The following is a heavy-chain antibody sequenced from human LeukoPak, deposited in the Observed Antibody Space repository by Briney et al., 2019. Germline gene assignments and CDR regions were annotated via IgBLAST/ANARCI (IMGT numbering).Heavy chain of an antibody. CDR1: GGTFSSYA. J-gene: IGHJ4*02. Sequence: ASVKVSCKASGGTFSSYAISWVRQAPGQGLEWMGWINPNSGGTNYAQKFQGRVTMTRDTSISTAYMELSRLRSDDTAVYYCARELRICSSTSCYSIFDYWGQGTLVTVSS. D-gene: IGHD2-2*01. CDR2: INPNSGGT. CDR3: ARELRICSSTSCYSIFDY. V-gene: IGHV1-2*02.